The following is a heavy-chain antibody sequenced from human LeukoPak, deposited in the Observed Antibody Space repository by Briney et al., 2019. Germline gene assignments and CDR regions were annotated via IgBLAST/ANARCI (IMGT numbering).Heavy chain of an antibody. D-gene: IGHD2-2*01. CDR2: ISGHNGNT. CDR3: ARDFKDIVVVPAAYDAFDI. J-gene: IGHJ3*02. V-gene: IGHV1-18*01. CDR1: GYTFTSYL. Sequence: ASVKVSCKASGYTFTSYLISWVREVPGQGLEWMGWISGHNGNTDYAQKFKDRVTLTTDTSTSTAYMELRSLTSDDTAVYYCARDFKDIVVVPAAYDAFDIWGQGTMVTVSS.